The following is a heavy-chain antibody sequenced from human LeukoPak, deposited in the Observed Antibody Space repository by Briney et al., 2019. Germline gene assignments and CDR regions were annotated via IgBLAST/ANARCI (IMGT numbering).Heavy chain of an antibody. D-gene: IGHD5-18*01. Sequence: SSETLSLTCTVSGGSISSGSYYWSWIRQPAGKGLEWIGRIYTSGSTNYNPSLKSRVTISVDTSKNQFSLKLSSVTAADTAVYYCARESSALETVDTAMPDAFDIWGQGTMVTVSS. J-gene: IGHJ3*02. CDR1: GGSISSGSYY. CDR3: ARESSALETVDTAMPDAFDI. V-gene: IGHV4-61*02. CDR2: IYTSGST.